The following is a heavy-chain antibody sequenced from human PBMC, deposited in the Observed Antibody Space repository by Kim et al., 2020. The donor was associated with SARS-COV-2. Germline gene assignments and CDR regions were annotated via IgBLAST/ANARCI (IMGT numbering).Heavy chain of an antibody. CDR2: ISSSSSYT. J-gene: IGHJ2*01. CDR1: GFTFSDYY. V-gene: IGHV3-11*06. Sequence: GGSLRLSCAASGFTFSDYYMSWIRQAPGKGLEWVSYISSSSSYTNYADSVKGRFTISRDNAKNSLYLQMNSLRAEDTAVYYCARDRDILLWFGELTRYFDLWGRGTLVTVSS. CDR3: ARDRDILLWFGELTRYFDL. D-gene: IGHD3-10*01.